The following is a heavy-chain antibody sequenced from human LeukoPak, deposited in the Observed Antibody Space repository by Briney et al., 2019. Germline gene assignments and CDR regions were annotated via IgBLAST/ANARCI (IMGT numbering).Heavy chain of an antibody. Sequence: PGGSLRLSCAASGFTFSSYSMNWVRQAPGKGLEWVSSISSSSSYIYYADSVKGRFTISRDNAKNSLYLQMNSLRAEDTAVYYCARDLPTYCSSTSCHPHYGMDVWGQGTTVTVSS. V-gene: IGHV3-21*01. D-gene: IGHD2-2*01. CDR2: ISSSSSYI. J-gene: IGHJ6*02. CDR1: GFTFSSYS. CDR3: ARDLPTYCSSTSCHPHYGMDV.